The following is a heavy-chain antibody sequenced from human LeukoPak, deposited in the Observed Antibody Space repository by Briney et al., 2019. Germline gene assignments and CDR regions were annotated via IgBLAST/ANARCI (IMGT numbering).Heavy chain of an antibody. CDR2: IKQDGSEK. CDR1: GFTFSSYW. D-gene: IGHD3-10*01. Sequence: GGSLRLSCAASGFTFSSYWMSWVRQAPGKGLEWVANIKQDGSEKYYVDSVKGRFTISRDNSKNTLYLQMNSLRAEDTAVYYCAKGLYGSGSYYNCPFDYWGQGTLVTVSS. J-gene: IGHJ4*02. V-gene: IGHV3-7*03. CDR3: AKGLYGSGSYYNCPFDY.